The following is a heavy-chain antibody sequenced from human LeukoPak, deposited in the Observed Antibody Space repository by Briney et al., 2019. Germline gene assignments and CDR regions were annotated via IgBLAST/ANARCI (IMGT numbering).Heavy chain of an antibody. CDR3: ARGITIFGGCYFDY. V-gene: IGHV4-59*01. CDR2: IYYSGST. D-gene: IGHD3-3*01. CDR1: GGSISSYY. J-gene: IGHJ4*02. Sequence: SETLSLTCTVSGGSISSYYWSWIRQPPGKGLEWMGYIYYSGSTNYNPSLKSRVTISVDTSKNQFSLKLSSVTAADTAVYYCARGITIFGGCYFDYWGQGTLVTVSS.